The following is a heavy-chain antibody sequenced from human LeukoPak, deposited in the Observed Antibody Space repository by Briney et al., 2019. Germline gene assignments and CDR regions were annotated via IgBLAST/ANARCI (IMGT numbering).Heavy chain of an antibody. Sequence: GGSLRLSCASSGFSFRKYAMHWVRQAPGKGLEWVSFIRFDGSNKYYADSVKGRFTISRDNSKKTLYLQMNSLRAEDTAVYYCARDRFDDSSGYYYHYYYYMDVWGKGTTVTVSS. D-gene: IGHD3-22*01. CDR2: IRFDGSNK. CDR3: ARDRFDDSSGYYYHYYYYMDV. V-gene: IGHV3-30*02. J-gene: IGHJ6*03. CDR1: GFSFRKYA.